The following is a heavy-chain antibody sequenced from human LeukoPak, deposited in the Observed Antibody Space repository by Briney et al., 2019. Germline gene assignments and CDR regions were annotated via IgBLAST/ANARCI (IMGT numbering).Heavy chain of an antibody. CDR1: GFTFSSYA. V-gene: IGHV3-30-3*01. CDR2: ISYDGSNK. J-gene: IGHJ4*02. Sequence: GSLRLSCAASGFTFSSYAMHWVRQAPGKGLEWVAVISYDGSNKYYADSVKGRFTISRDNSKNSLYLQMSSLRAEDTAVYYCARGIRGGIAVPSGFDYWGQGTLVTVSS. CDR3: ARGIRGGIAVPSGFDY. D-gene: IGHD6-19*01.